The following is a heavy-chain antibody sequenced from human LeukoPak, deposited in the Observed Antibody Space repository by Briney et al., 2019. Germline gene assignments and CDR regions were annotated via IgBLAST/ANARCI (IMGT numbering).Heavy chain of an antibody. D-gene: IGHD6-6*01. J-gene: IGHJ3*02. CDR3: AKPLTSAARGAFDI. Sequence: GSLRLSCAASGFTFSSYGMHWVRQAPGKGLEWVAFIRYDGGNKYYADSVKGRFTISRDNSKNTLYLQMNSLRAEDTAVYYCAKPLTSAARGAFDIWSQGTMVTVSS. V-gene: IGHV3-30*02. CDR2: IRYDGGNK. CDR1: GFTFSSYG.